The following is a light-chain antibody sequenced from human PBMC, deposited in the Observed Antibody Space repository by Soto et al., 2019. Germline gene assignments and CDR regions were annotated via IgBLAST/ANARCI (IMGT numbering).Light chain of an antibody. CDR3: QQSYSTSWT. CDR2: AAS. Sequence: DIQMTQSPSSLSASLGDRVTITCRASQNINAFLHWYQQKPGQAPKLLIYAASRLQTEVPSRFTGSGSGTDFTLTISSLRPEDSATYFCQQSYSTSWTFGQGTKVEIK. J-gene: IGKJ1*01. V-gene: IGKV1-39*01. CDR1: QNINAF.